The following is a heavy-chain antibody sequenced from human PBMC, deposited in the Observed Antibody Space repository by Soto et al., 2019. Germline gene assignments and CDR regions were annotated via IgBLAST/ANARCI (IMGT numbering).Heavy chain of an antibody. D-gene: IGHD6-13*01. CDR3: ARPFQQLGSAFDI. V-gene: IGHV4-39*01. J-gene: IGHJ3*02. CDR2: IYYSGST. CDR1: GVSISSSSYY. Sequence: SETLSLTCTVSGVSISSSSYYLGWLRQPPGKGLEWIGSIYYSGSTYYNPSLKSRVTISVDTSKNQFSLKLSSVTAADTAVYYCARPFQQLGSAFDIWGQGTMVTVSS.